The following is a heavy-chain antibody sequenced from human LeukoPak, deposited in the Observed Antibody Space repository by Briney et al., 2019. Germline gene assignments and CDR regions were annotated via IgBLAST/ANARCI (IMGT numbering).Heavy chain of an antibody. CDR1: GFTFSGSA. CDR2: IRSKANSYAT. D-gene: IGHD1-26*01. J-gene: IGHJ4*02. CDR3: TTGTFATFDY. V-gene: IGHV3-73*01. Sequence: GGSLKLSCAASGFTFSGSAMHWVRQASGKGLEWVGRIRSKANSYATAYAASVKGRFTISRDDSKNTAYLQMNSLKTEDTAVYYCTTGTFATFDYWGQGTLVTVSS.